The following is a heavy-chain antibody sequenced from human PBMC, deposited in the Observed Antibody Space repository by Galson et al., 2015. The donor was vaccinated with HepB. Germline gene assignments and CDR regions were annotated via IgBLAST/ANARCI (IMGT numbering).Heavy chain of an antibody. J-gene: IGHJ4*02. V-gene: IGHV3-66*01. CDR2: IYSGGST. CDR1: GFTVSSNY. CDR3: ARALYYDSSGYYFGY. Sequence: SLRLSCAASGFTVSSNYMSWVRQAPGKGLEWVSVIYSGGSTYYADSVKGRFTISRDNSKSTLYLQMNSLRAEDTAVYYCARALYYDSSGYYFGYWGQGTLVTVSS. D-gene: IGHD3-22*01.